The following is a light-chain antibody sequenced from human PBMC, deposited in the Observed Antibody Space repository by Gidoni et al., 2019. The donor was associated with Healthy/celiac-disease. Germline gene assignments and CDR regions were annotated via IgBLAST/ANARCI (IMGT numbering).Light chain of an antibody. CDR2: WAS. CDR1: QSVLYSSNNKNY. J-gene: IGKJ1*01. Sequence: DSVRTQSPDSLAVSLGKRATINCKSSQSVLYSSNNKNYLAWYQQKPGQPPKLLIYWASTRESGVPARFSGSGSGTDFTLTISSLQSEDVAVYYCQQYYSTPRTFGQGTKVEIK. CDR3: QQYYSTPRT. V-gene: IGKV4-1*01.